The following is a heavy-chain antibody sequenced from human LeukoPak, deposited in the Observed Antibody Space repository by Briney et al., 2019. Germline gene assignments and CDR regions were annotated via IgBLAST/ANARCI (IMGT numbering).Heavy chain of an antibody. Sequence: GGSLRLSCAASGFTFSNVWMSWVRQAPGKGLVWVGRIKSKTDGGTTDYAAPVKGRFTISRDDSKNTLYLQMNSLKTEDTAMYYCTTRSGFWSGSDYWGQGTLVTVSS. CDR1: GFTFSNVW. CDR3: TTRSGFWSGSDY. CDR2: IKSKTDGGTT. V-gene: IGHV3-15*01. J-gene: IGHJ4*02. D-gene: IGHD3-3*01.